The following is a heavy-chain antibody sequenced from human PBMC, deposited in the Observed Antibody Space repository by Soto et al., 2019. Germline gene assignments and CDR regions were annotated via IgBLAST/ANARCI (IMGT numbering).Heavy chain of an antibody. Sequence: GGSLRLSCAASGFTFSDYYMSWIRQAPGKGLEWVSYISSSGSTIYYADSVKGRFTISRDNAKNSLYLQMNSLRAEDTAVYYCARESRDYYYYGMDVWGQGTMVTVSS. CDR1: GFTFSDYY. V-gene: IGHV3-11*01. J-gene: IGHJ6*02. CDR3: ARESRDYYYYGMDV. CDR2: ISSSGSTI.